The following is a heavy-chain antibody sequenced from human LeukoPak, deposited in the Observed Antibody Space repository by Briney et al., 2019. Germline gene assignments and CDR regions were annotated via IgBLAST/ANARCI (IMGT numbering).Heavy chain of an antibody. CDR2: ISTTGSSI. CDR3: ARVQRGIAVALDY. D-gene: IGHD6-19*01. Sequence: GSLRLSCAASGFTFSSYEMNWVRQAPGKGLEWVSYISTTGSSIYYADSVKGRFTISRDNVKNLLYLQMNSLRAEDTAVYYCARVQRGIAVALDYWGQGTLATVSS. V-gene: IGHV3-48*03. CDR1: GFTFSSYE. J-gene: IGHJ4*02.